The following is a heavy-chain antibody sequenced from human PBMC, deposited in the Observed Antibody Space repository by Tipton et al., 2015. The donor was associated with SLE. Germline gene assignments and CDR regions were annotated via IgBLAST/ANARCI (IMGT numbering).Heavy chain of an antibody. CDR1: GGSISSYY. CDR2: IYYSGST. V-gene: IGHV4-59*12. Sequence: LRLSCTVSGGSISSYYWSWIRQPPGKGLEWIGYIYYSGSTNYNPSLKSRVTISVDTSKNQFSLKLSSVTAADTAVYYCARDSAGRGYSGFLGIWGQGTMATVSS. CDR3: ARDSAGRGYSGFLGI. D-gene: IGHD5-12*01. J-gene: IGHJ3*02.